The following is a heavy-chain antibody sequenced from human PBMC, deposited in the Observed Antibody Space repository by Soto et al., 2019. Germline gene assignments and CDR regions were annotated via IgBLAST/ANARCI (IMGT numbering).Heavy chain of an antibody. V-gene: IGHV4-31*03. CDR2: IYYSGST. Sequence: PSETLSLTCTVSGGSISSGGYYWSWIRQHPGKGLEWIGYIYYSGSTYYNPSLKSRVTISVDTSKNQFSLKLSSVTAADTAVYYCAGIYTMTDAFDIWGQGTMVTVSS. CDR3: AGIYTMTDAFDI. D-gene: IGHD3-22*01. J-gene: IGHJ3*02. CDR1: GGSISSGGYY.